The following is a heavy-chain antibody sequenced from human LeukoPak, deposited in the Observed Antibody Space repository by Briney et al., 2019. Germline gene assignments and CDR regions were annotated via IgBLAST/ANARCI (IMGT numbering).Heavy chain of an antibody. CDR3: ARVLGGYSGYENFDY. J-gene: IGHJ4*02. V-gene: IGHV4-4*07. CDR2: ISGSGTI. Sequence: SETLSLTCTVSGGSIHSYWSWIRQPAGKGLEWIGRISGSGTITYNPALQSRLTISIDTSKNQFSLKLSSVTAADTAVYYCARVLGGYSGYENFDYWGQGTLVTVSS. D-gene: IGHD5-12*01. CDR1: GGSIHSY.